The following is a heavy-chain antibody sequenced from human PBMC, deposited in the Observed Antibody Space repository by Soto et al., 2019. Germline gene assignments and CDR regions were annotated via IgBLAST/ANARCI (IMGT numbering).Heavy chain of an antibody. Sequence: GGSLRLSCAGSGFTFSDYYMSWIRQAPGKGLEWVSYISSSSSYTNYADSVKGRFTISRDNAKNSLYLQMNSLRAEDTAVYYCERGGYCSSTSCYRYFDWFDPWGQGPLVTVSS. CDR1: GFTFSDYY. V-gene: IGHV3-11*06. CDR3: ERGGYCSSTSCYRYFDWFDP. J-gene: IGHJ5*02. CDR2: ISSSSSYT. D-gene: IGHD2-2*02.